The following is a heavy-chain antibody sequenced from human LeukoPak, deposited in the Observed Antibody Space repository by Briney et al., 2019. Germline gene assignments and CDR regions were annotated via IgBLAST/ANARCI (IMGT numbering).Heavy chain of an antibody. Sequence: SETLSLTCSVSGGSISPYYWIWIRQPPGKGLEWIAFMSYDGSTDYNPSLKSRVTISVDTSKNQFSLKLSSATAADTAVYYCARGSGWLPDFWGQGTLVTVSS. D-gene: IGHD6-19*01. CDR1: GGSISPYY. CDR2: MSYDGST. CDR3: ARGSGWLPDF. V-gene: IGHV4-59*01. J-gene: IGHJ4*02.